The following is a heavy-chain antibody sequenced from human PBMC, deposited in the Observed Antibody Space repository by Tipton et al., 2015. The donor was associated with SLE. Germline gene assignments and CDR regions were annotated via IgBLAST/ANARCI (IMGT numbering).Heavy chain of an antibody. Sequence: GLVKPSQTLPLTCAISGDSVSSNSASWNWIRQSPSRGLEWLGRTYYRSKWYNDYAVSVKSRITINPDTSKNQFSLQLNSVTPEDTAVYYCAREEREWTHGYFDLWGRGTLVTVSS. V-gene: IGHV6-1*01. CDR3: AREEREWTHGYFDL. D-gene: IGHD2-8*01. J-gene: IGHJ2*01. CDR2: TYYRSKWYN. CDR1: GDSVSSNSAS.